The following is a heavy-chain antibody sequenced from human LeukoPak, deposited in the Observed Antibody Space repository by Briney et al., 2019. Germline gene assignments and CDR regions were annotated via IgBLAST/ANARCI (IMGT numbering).Heavy chain of an antibody. J-gene: IGHJ5*02. CDR1: GYTFTGYY. Sequence: ASVKVSCKASGYTFTGYYMHWVRQAPGQGLEWMGWINPNSGGTNYAQKFQGRVTMTRDTSISTAYMELSRLRSDDTAVYYCARGNKPLRQLGHNWFDPWGQGTLVTVSS. CDR2: INPNSGGT. V-gene: IGHV1-2*02. CDR3: ARGNKPLRQLGHNWFDP. D-gene: IGHD1-1*01.